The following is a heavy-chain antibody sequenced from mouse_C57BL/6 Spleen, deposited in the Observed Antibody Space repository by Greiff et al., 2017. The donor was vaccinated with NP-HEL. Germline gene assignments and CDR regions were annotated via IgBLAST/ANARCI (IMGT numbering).Heavy chain of an antibody. CDR3: ARTGARYFDV. CDR2: IDPSDSYT. J-gene: IGHJ1*03. V-gene: IGHV1-50*01. CDR1: GYTFTSYW. Sequence: QVQLQQSGAELVKPGASVKLSCKASGYTFTSYWMQWVKQRPGQGLEWIGEIDPSDSYTNYNQKFKGKATLTVDTSSSTAYMQLSSLTSEDSAVYYCARTGARYFDVWGTGTTVTVSS.